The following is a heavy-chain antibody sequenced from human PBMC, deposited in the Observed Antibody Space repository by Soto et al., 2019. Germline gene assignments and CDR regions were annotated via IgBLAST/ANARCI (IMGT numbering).Heavy chain of an antibody. Sequence: PSETLSLTCAVYGGSFSGYYWSWIRQPPGKGLEWIGEINHSGSTNYNPSLKSRVTISVDTSKNQFSLKLSSVTAADTAVYYCARGILGSSKGYFDYWGQGTLVTVSS. V-gene: IGHV4-34*01. J-gene: IGHJ4*02. CDR1: GGSFSGYY. CDR3: ARGILGSSKGYFDY. D-gene: IGHD6-6*01. CDR2: INHSGST.